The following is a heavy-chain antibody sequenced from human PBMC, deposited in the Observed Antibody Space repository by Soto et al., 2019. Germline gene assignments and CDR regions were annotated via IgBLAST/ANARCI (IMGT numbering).Heavy chain of an antibody. D-gene: IGHD4-17*01. CDR2: INHSGST. Sequence: SETLSLTCAGYGGSFSSYYWSWIRQPPGKGLEWIGVINHSGSTNYDPSLKSRVTISIDTSKNQVSLTLSSVTAADTAVYYCARGDYGDSRLLAYWGQGTLVTVSS. CDR3: ARGDYGDSRLLAY. V-gene: IGHV4-34*01. CDR1: GGSFSSYY. J-gene: IGHJ4*02.